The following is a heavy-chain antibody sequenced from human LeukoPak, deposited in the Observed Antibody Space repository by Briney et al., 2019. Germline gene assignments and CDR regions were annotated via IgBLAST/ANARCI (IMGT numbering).Heavy chain of an antibody. D-gene: IGHD2-2*01. CDR3: ARAGEIVVVPAAIPWLDV. J-gene: IGHJ6*04. Sequence: ASVKVSCKASGYTFTGYYMHWVRQAPGQGLEWMGWINPNSGGTNYAQKFQGRVTMTRDTSISTAYMELSRLRSGDTAVYYCARAGEIVVVPAAIPWLDVWGKGTTVTVSS. CDR1: GYTFTGYY. V-gene: IGHV1-2*02. CDR2: INPNSGGT.